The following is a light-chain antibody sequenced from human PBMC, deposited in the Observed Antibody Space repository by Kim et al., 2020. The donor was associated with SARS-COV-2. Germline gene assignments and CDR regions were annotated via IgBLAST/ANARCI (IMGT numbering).Light chain of an antibody. V-gene: IGKV1-5*03. CDR1: QSISSG. CDR3: QHYNRYSWT. J-gene: IGKJ1*01. CDR2: RTS. Sequence: DIQLTQSPSTLSASVGDRVTITCRASQSISSGLAWYQQTPGKAPKLLIYRTSSLESGVPSRFTGSGSGTEFTLTISSLQPDDFATYYCQHYNRYSWTFGQGTKVDIK.